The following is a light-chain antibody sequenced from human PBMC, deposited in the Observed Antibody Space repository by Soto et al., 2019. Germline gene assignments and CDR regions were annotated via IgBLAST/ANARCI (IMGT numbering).Light chain of an antibody. V-gene: IGKV3D-15*01. CDR3: HLYNDSYT. CDR2: GAS. J-gene: IGKJ2*01. Sequence: EIVMTQSPATLSVSPGERDSLSCRANQSVGSNLAWYQQKLGQAPRLLIHGASNRATGIPARFSGSGSGADFTLSISSLQSDDSAVYFCHLYNDSYTFGQGTKLEI. CDR1: QSVGSN.